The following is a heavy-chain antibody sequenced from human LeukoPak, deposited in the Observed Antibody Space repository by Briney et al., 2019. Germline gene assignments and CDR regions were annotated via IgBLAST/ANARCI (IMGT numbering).Heavy chain of an antibody. CDR2: IIPIFGTA. CDR3: ARDARELPFDY. Sequence: ASVKVSCKASGGTFISYAISWVRQAPGQGLEWMGRIIPIFGTANYAQKFQGRVTITADKSTSTAYMELSSLRSEDTAVYYCARDARELPFDYWGQGTLVTVSS. V-gene: IGHV1-69*06. CDR1: GGTFISYA. D-gene: IGHD1-26*01. J-gene: IGHJ4*02.